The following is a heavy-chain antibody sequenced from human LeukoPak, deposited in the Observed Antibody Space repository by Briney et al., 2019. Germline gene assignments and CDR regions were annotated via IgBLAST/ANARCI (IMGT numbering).Heavy chain of an antibody. CDR3: AKRMGVGGSDY. V-gene: IGHV3-74*01. CDR1: GFTFSNYW. Sequence: PGGSLRLSCAASGFTFSNYWMHWVRQAPGKGLVWVSRINSDGINTSYADSVKGRFTISRDNAKNTLNLQMNSLRAEDTAVYYCAKRMGVGGSDYWGQGTLVTVSS. CDR2: INSDGINT. J-gene: IGHJ4*02. D-gene: IGHD1-26*01.